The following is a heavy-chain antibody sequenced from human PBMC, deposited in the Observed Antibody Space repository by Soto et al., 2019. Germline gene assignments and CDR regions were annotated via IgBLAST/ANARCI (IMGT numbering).Heavy chain of an antibody. V-gene: IGHV1-58*01. CDR2: IVVGSGNT. J-gene: IGHJ6*02. D-gene: IGHD3-3*01. CDR1: GFTFTSSA. CDR3: AATYYDFWSGLHRRGYYGMDV. Sequence: GASVKVSCKASGFTFTSSAVQWVRHARGQRLEWIGWIVVGSGNTNYAQKFQERVTITRDMSTSTAYMELSSLRSEDTAVYYCAATYYDFWSGLHRRGYYGMDVWGQGTTVTVYS.